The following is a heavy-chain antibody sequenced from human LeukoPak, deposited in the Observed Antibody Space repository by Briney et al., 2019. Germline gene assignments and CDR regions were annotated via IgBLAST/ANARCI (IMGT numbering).Heavy chain of an antibody. CDR1: GFTFNNYA. CDR2: ISWKGDTT. Sequence: GGSLRLSCAASGFTFNNYAMTWVRQTPGKGPEWVSLISWKGDTTAYAESVRGRFTIPRDNAKNSLYLHMNSLRPEDTAFYHCARHRCSSTTCSFDSWGQGSLVTVSS. J-gene: IGHJ4*02. V-gene: IGHV3-20*01. D-gene: IGHD2-2*01. CDR3: ARHRCSSTTCSFDS.